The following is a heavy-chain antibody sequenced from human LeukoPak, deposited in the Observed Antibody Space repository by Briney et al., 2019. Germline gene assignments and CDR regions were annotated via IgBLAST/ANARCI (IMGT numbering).Heavy chain of an antibody. V-gene: IGHV4-30-2*01. Sequence: SQTLSLTCAVSGGSISSGGYSWSWIRQPPGKGLEWIGYIYHSGSTYYNPSLKSRVTISVDRSKNQFSLKLSSVTAADTAVYYCARGAKTSENWFDPWGQGTLVTVSS. J-gene: IGHJ5*02. CDR1: GGSISSGGYS. CDR2: IYHSGST. D-gene: IGHD3-10*01. CDR3: ARGAKTSENWFDP.